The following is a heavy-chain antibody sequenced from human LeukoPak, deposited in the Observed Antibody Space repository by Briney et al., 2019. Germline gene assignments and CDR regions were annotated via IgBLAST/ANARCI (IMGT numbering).Heavy chain of an antibody. CDR2: IYHSGST. D-gene: IGHD3-10*01. CDR1: GGSISSGYY. CDR3: ARESGNYGSPFDY. J-gene: IGHJ4*02. V-gene: IGHV4-38-2*02. Sequence: SETLSLTCTVSGGSISSGYYWGWIRQPPGKGLEWIGSIYHSGSTYYNPSLKSRVTISVDTSKNQFSLKLSSVTAADTAVYYCARESGNYGSPFDYWGQGTLVTVSS.